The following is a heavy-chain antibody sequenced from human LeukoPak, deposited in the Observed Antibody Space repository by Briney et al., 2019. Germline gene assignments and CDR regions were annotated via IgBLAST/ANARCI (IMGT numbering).Heavy chain of an antibody. Sequence: EASVTVSCKASGYTFTSYDINWVRQAAGQGLEWMGWMNPNSGNTDYAQKFQGRATMTRNTSISTAYMELSSLRSEDTAVYYCARGRYGWFGILFDPWGQGTLVTVSS. CDR1: GYTFTSYD. J-gene: IGHJ5*02. V-gene: IGHV1-8*01. CDR2: MNPNSGNT. D-gene: IGHD3-10*01. CDR3: ARGRYGWFGILFDP.